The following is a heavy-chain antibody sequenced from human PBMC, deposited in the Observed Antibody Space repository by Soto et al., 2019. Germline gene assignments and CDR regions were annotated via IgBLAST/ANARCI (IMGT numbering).Heavy chain of an antibody. V-gene: IGHV3-30-3*01. D-gene: IGHD1-26*01. CDR1: GFTFSSYA. Sequence: PGGSLRLSCAASGFTFSSYAMHWVRQAPGKGLEWVAVISYDGSNKYYADSVKGRFTISRDNSKNTLYLQMNSLRAEDTAVYYCPREGGDSGSYNYYGMDVWGQGTTVTVSS. CDR2: ISYDGSNK. CDR3: PREGGDSGSYNYYGMDV. J-gene: IGHJ6*02.